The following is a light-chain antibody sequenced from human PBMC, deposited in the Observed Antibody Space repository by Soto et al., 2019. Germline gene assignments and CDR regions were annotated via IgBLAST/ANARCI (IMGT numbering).Light chain of an antibody. J-gene: IGKJ1*01. CDR1: QSVTSGY. Sequence: EIVLTHSPCTLSLSPRDSATLSCRASQSVTSGYLAWYQQKPGQAPRLLIYGASTRDTGIPDRFSGSGSGTDSTLTISRLEPEDFAVYYCQQYGGSVTFGQGTKVDIK. CDR3: QQYGGSVT. V-gene: IGKV3-20*01. CDR2: GAS.